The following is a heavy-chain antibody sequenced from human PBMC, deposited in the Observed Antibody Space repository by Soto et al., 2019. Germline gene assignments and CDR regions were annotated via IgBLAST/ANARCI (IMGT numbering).Heavy chain of an antibody. V-gene: IGHV4-59*01. J-gene: IGHJ4*02. CDR2: IYYSGST. D-gene: IGHD3-10*01. Sequence: SETLSLTCTVSGGSISNYYWSWIRQPPGKGLEWIGHIYYSGSTNYNPSLKSRLTISVDTSKNQFSLRLSSVTAADTAVYYCARDSGYYFFDYWGQGTLVTVSS. CDR3: ARDSGYYFFDY. CDR1: GGSISNYY.